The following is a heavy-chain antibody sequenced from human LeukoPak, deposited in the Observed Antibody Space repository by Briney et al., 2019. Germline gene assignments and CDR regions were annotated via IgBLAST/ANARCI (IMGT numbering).Heavy chain of an antibody. CDR1: GGSISSYY. CDR2: IYYSGST. Sequence: SEALSLTYTVSGGSISSYYWSWIRQPPEKGLEWIGYIYYSGSTNYNPSLKSRVTISVDTSKNQFSLKLSSVTAADTAVYYCATSGYSSSWSSFDYWGQGTLVTVSS. CDR3: ATSGYSSSWSSFDY. D-gene: IGHD6-13*01. J-gene: IGHJ4*02. V-gene: IGHV4-59*01.